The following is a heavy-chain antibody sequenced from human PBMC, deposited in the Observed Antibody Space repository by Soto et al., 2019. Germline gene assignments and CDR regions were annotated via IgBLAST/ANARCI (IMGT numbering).Heavy chain of an antibody. CDR1: GGSISSGDYY. V-gene: IGHV4-30-4*02. Sequence: SETLSLTCTVSGGSISSGDYYWSWIRQPPGKGLERIGYIYYSGSTYYNPSLKSRVTISVVTSKNQFSLNLVSVTAADTAVYYCARASYYSYMDVWGKGTTVTVSS. CDR3: ARASYYSYMDV. J-gene: IGHJ6*03. CDR2: IYYSGST.